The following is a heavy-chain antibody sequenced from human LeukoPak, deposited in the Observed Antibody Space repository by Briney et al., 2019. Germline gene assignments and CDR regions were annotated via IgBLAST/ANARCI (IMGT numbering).Heavy chain of an antibody. CDR2: ISYDGSNK. J-gene: IGHJ5*02. CDR3: AREEGHWFDP. V-gene: IGHV3-30-3*01. Sequence: GGSLRLSCAASGFTFSSYAMHWVRQAPGKGLEWVAVISYDGSNKYYADSVKGRFTISRDSSKNTLYLQMNSLRAEDTAVYYCAREEGHWFDPWGQGTLVTVSS. CDR1: GFTFSSYA.